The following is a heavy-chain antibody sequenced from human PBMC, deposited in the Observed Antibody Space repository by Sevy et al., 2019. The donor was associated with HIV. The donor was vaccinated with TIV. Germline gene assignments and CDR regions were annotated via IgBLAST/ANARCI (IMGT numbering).Heavy chain of an antibody. CDR3: ARSGRTYYYDSSGYYYAYDY. CDR1: GYTFTGYY. J-gene: IGHJ4*02. V-gene: IGHV1-2*02. Sequence: ASVKVSCKASGYTFTGYYMHWVRQAPGQWLEWMGWINPNSGGTNYAQKFQGRVTMTRDTSISTAYMELSRLRSDDTAVYYCARSGRTYYYDSSGYYYAYDYWGQGTLVTVSS. D-gene: IGHD3-22*01. CDR2: INPNSGGT.